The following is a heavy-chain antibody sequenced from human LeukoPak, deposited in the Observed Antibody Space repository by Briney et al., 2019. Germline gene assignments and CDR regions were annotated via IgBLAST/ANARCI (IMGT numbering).Heavy chain of an antibody. D-gene: IGHD6-19*01. CDR1: GFTFRSYW. CDR3: ARGRGYSSRGIDY. V-gene: IGHV3-74*01. CDR2: INSDGSST. Sequence: PGGSLRLSCAASGFTFRSYWMHWVRQAPGKGLVWVSRINSDGSSTSYADSVKGRFTISRDNAKNTLYLQMNSLRAEDTAVYYCARGRGYSSRGIDYWGQGTLVTVSS. J-gene: IGHJ4*02.